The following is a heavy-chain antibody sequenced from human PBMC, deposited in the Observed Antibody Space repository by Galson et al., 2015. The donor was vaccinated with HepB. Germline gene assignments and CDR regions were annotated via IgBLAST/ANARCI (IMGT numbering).Heavy chain of an antibody. Sequence: QSGAEVKKPGESLKISCKGSGYSFTSYWIGWVRQMPGKGLEWMGIIYPGDSDTRYSPSFQGQVTISADKSISTAYLQWSSLKASDTAMYYCARPKYGYSYGDSPYGPFDYWGQGTLVTVSS. CDR1: GYSFTSYW. CDR2: IYPGDSDT. V-gene: IGHV5-51*03. J-gene: IGHJ4*02. D-gene: IGHD5-18*01. CDR3: ARPKYGYSYGDSPYGPFDY.